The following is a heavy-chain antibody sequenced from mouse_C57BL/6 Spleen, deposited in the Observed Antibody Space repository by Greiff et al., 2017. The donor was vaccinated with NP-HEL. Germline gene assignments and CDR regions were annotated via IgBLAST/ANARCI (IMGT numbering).Heavy chain of an antibody. V-gene: IGHV1-62-2*01. Sequence: QVQLQQSGAELVKPGASVKLSCKASGYTFTEYTIHWVKQRSGQGLEWIGWFYPGSGSIKYNEKFKDKATLTADKSSSTVYMELSRLTSEDSAVYFCARHEEGAYYSNYGEGYYAMDYWGQGTSVTVSS. CDR1: GYTFTEYT. CDR3: ARHEEGAYYSNYGEGYYAMDY. J-gene: IGHJ4*01. CDR2: FYPGSGSI. D-gene: IGHD2-5*01.